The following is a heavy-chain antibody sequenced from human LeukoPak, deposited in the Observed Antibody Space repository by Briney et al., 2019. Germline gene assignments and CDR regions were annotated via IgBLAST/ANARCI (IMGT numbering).Heavy chain of an antibody. CDR1: GYTFTGYY. Sequence: ASVKVSCKASGYTFTGYYMHWVRQAPGQGLEWMGWINPNSGGTYYAQRFQGRVTMTRDTSITTAYMELSRLRSDDLAVYYCARKGSSFDYWGQGTLVTVSS. J-gene: IGHJ4*02. D-gene: IGHD6-6*01. V-gene: IGHV1-2*02. CDR3: ARKGSSFDY. CDR2: INPNSGGT.